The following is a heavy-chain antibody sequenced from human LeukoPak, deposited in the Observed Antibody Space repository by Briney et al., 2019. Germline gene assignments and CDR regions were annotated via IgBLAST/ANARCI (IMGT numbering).Heavy chain of an antibody. J-gene: IGHJ6*02. Sequence: GGSLKTSCKGSGYSFTSYWISWVRQMPGKGLEWMGRIDPSDSYTNYSPSFQGHVTTSADKSISTAYLQWSSLKASDTAMYYCARQDYYYGMDVWGQGTTVTVSS. CDR1: GYSFTSYW. CDR2: IDPSDSYT. CDR3: ARQDYYYGMDV. V-gene: IGHV5-10-1*01.